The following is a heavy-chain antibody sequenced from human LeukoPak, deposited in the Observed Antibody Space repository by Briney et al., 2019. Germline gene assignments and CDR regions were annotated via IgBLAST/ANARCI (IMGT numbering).Heavy chain of an antibody. V-gene: IGHV3-30*02. D-gene: IGHD3-22*01. CDR2: IRYDGSNK. J-gene: IGHJ4*02. CDR1: GFTFSSYG. Sequence: GGSLRLSCAASGFTFSSYGMHWVRQAPGKGLEWVAFIRYDGSNKYYADSVKGRFTISRDNSKNTLYLQMNSLRAEDTAVYYCAKDFLRITMIVVVIPTFFDYWGQETLVTVSS. CDR3: AKDFLRITMIVVVIPTFFDY.